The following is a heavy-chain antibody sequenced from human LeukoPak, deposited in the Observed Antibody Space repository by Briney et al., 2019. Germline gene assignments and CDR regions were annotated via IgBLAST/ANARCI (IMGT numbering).Heavy chain of an antibody. J-gene: IGHJ5*02. V-gene: IGHV3-7*01. Sequence: GGSLRLSCAASGFTFSSYWMSWGRQAPGKGLEWVANIKQDGSEKYYVDSVRGRFTISRDNAKNSLYLKMNSLRAEDTAVYYCASHQIVAARPGGPNWFDPWGQGTLVTVSS. CDR1: GFTFSSYW. CDR3: ASHQIVAARPGGPNWFDP. CDR2: IKQDGSEK. D-gene: IGHD6-6*01.